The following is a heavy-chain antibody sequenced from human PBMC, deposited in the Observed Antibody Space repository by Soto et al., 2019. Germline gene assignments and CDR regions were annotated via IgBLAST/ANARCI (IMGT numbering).Heavy chain of an antibody. D-gene: IGHD1-1*01. CDR3: ARGPRVSSTGTGAH. J-gene: IGHJ4*02. Sequence: PGGSLRLSCAVSGFTFSAYWMHWVRQVPGKGLTWVSRISDDGSTATYADSVKGRFDISRDNAKNSLYLEMNTLRADDSGLYYCARGPRVSSTGTGAHWGRGTLVTVSS. CDR1: GFTFSAYW. CDR2: ISDDGSTA. V-gene: IGHV3-74*01.